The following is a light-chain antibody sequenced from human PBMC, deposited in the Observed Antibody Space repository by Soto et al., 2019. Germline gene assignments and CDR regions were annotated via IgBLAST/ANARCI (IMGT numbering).Light chain of an antibody. CDR1: SGDVGAYDY. J-gene: IGLJ1*01. CDR3: SSYAGSNYPDV. Sequence: QSVLTQPPSASGSPGQSVTISCTGTSGDVGAYDYVSWYQQHPGKAPKLLIYEVTKRPLGVPDRFSGSQSGNAASLTVSGLQAEDEADYYCSSYAGSNYPDVFGPGTKVTVL. V-gene: IGLV2-8*01. CDR2: EVT.